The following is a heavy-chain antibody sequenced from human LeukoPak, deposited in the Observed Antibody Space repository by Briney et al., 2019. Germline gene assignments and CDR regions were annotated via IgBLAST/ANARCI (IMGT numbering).Heavy chain of an antibody. D-gene: IGHD1-1*01. CDR2: MNPNSGNT. CDR3: ARSMRYVYYCYGMDV. V-gene: IGHV1-8*01. Sequence: ASVKVSCKASGYTFTSYDINWVRQATGQGLEWMGWMNPNSGNTGYAQKFQGRVTMTRNTSISTAYMELSSLRSEDTAVYYCARSMRYVYYCYGMDVWGQGTTVTVSS. CDR1: GYTFTSYD. J-gene: IGHJ6*02.